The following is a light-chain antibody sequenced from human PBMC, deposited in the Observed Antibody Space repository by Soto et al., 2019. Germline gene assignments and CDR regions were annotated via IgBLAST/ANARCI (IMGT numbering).Light chain of an antibody. CDR1: QSVSSSY. J-gene: IGKJ3*01. Sequence: EIVLTQSPGTLSLSPGERATLSCRASQSVSSSYLAWYQQKPGQAPRLLIYGASSRATGIPDRFSGGGSGTDFTLNISRLEPEDFAVYYCQQYGTSPFTFGPGTKVDIK. CDR3: QQYGTSPFT. V-gene: IGKV3-20*01. CDR2: GAS.